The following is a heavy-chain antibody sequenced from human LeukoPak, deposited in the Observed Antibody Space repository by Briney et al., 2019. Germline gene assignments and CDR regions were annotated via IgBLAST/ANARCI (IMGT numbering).Heavy chain of an antibody. CDR3: AKDGGRSDYYYYYMDV. CDR1: GFIVSSNY. V-gene: IGHV3-53*01. J-gene: IGHJ6*03. Sequence: GGSLRLSCAASGFIVSSNYVSWVRQAPGKGLEWVSVLYSGGGTYYTDSVKGRSTISRDNSKNTLYLQMNSLRAEDTAVYYCAKDGGRSDYYYYYMDVWGKGTTVTISS. CDR2: LYSGGGT.